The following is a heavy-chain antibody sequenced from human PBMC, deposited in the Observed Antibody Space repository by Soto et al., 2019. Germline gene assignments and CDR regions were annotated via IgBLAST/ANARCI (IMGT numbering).Heavy chain of an antibody. Sequence: GGSMRLSCAASGFTFSSYGMHWVRQAPGKGLEWVAVIWYDGSNKYYADSVKGRFTISRNNSKNTLYLQMNSLIAEDMAVYYCAREMAVAGAFDIWGQGTMVTVSS. J-gene: IGHJ3*02. CDR3: AREMAVAGAFDI. CDR2: IWYDGSNK. CDR1: GFTFSSYG. D-gene: IGHD6-19*01. V-gene: IGHV3-33*01.